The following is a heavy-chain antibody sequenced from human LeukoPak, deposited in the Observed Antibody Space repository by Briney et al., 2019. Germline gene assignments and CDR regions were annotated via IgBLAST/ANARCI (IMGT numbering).Heavy chain of an antibody. D-gene: IGHD3-22*01. CDR1: GFTFSSYA. J-gene: IGHJ4*02. Sequence: GGSLRLSCAASGFTFSSYAMSWVRQTPGKGLEWVSAISGSGGSTYYADSVKGRFTISRDNSKNTLYLQMNSLRAEDTAVYYCANRGYYDSPWNWGQGTLVTVSS. CDR3: ANRGYYDSPWN. CDR2: ISGSGGST. V-gene: IGHV3-23*01.